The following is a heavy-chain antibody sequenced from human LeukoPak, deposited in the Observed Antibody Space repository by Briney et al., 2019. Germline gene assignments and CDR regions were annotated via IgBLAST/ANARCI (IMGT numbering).Heavy chain of an antibody. Sequence: GGSLRLSCAASGFTVSSNYMNWVRQAPGRGLEWVSVIYSGGNTYYADPVKGRFTISRDSSKNTLYLQMNSLRGEDTAVYYCAIWLQSKAYFDHWGQGTLVTVSS. CDR3: AIWLQSKAYFDH. CDR2: IYSGGNT. CDR1: GFTVSSNY. V-gene: IGHV3-66*01. D-gene: IGHD5-24*01. J-gene: IGHJ4*02.